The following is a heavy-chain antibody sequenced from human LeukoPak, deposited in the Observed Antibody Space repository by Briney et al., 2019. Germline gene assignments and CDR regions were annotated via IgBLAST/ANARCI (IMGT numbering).Heavy chain of an antibody. CDR2: IYYSGST. CDR1: GGSSSSSSYY. V-gene: IGHV4-39*01. J-gene: IGHJ4*02. D-gene: IGHD1-26*01. CDR3: ARGPGRQDY. Sequence: PSETLSLTCTVSGGSSSSSSYYWGWIRQPPGKGLEWIGSIYYSGSTYYNPSLKSRVTISVDTSKNQFSLKLSSVTAADTAVYYCARGPGRQDYWGQGTLVTVSS.